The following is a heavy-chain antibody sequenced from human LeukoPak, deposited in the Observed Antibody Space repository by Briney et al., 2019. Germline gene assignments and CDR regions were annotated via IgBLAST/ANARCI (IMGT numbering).Heavy chain of an antibody. CDR3: ARMYNWNEDGDY. Sequence: SETLSLTCTVSGGSISSYYWSWIRQPPGKGLEWIGYIYYSGSTNYNPSLKSRVTISVDTSKNQFSLKLSSVTAADTAVYYCARMYNWNEDGDYWGQGTLVTVSS. D-gene: IGHD1-1*01. J-gene: IGHJ4*02. V-gene: IGHV4-59*01. CDR1: GGSISSYY. CDR2: IYYSGST.